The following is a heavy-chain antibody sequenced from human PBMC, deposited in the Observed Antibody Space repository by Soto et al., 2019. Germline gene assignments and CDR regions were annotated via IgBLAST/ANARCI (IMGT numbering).Heavy chain of an antibody. Sequence: EVQLVESGGGLVQPGGSLRLSCAASGFTFSNYWMHWVRQAPWKGLLWVSRINSDGSDTIYADFVKGRFTISRDNAKNTLYLQMNSLRAEDTAVYYCASLRRWHPIDSWGQGTLVTVSS. CDR1: GFTFSNYW. J-gene: IGHJ4*02. CDR2: INSDGSDT. CDR3: ASLRRWHPIDS. V-gene: IGHV3-74*01.